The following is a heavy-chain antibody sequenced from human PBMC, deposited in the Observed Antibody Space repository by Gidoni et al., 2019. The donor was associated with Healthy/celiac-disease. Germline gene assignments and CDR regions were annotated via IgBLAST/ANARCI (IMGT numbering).Heavy chain of an antibody. D-gene: IGHD2-8*01. CDR2: IYYSGRT. Sequence: QLQLQESGPGLVKPSETLSLTCTVSGGSISSSSYYWGWLRQPPGKGLEWIGSIYYSGRTYYNPSLKSRVTISVETSKNQFSLKLSSVTAADTAVYYCARGIVLMVSPPMYYFDYWGQGTLVTVSS. V-gene: IGHV4-39*07. CDR3: ARGIVLMVSPPMYYFDY. J-gene: IGHJ4*02. CDR1: GGSISSSSYY.